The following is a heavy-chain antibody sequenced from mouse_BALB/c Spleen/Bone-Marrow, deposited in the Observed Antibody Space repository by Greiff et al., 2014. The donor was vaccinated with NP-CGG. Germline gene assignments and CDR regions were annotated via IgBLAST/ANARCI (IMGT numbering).Heavy chain of an antibody. J-gene: IGHJ1*01. CDR2: IRNKANGYTT. CDR3: ARDKNYGSYWYFDV. Sequence: DVKLVESGGGLVQPGGSLRLSCATSGFTFTDYYMSWVRQPPGKALEWLGFIRNKANGYTTEYSASVKGRSTISRDNSQSILYLQMNTLRAEDSATYYCARDKNYGSYWYFDVWGAGTTVTVSS. V-gene: IGHV7-3*02. CDR1: GFTFTDYY. D-gene: IGHD2-1*01.